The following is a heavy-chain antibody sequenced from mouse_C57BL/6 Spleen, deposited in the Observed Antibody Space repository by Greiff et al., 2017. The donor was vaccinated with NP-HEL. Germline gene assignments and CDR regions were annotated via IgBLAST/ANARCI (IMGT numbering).Heavy chain of an antibody. CDR2: IYPGDGDT. D-gene: IGHD1-1*01. J-gene: IGHJ2*01. Sequence: VKLQESGPELVKPGASVKISCKASGYAFSSSWMNWVKQRPGKGLEWIGRIYPGDGDTNYNGKFKGKATLTADKSSSTAYMQLSSLTSEDSAVYFCADYYGSTGYWGQGTTLTVSS. CDR1: GYAFSSSW. CDR3: ADYYGSTGY. V-gene: IGHV1-82*01.